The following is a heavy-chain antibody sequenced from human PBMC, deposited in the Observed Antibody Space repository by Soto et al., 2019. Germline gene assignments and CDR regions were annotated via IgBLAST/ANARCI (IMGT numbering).Heavy chain of an antibody. Sequence: GGSLRLSCAASGFTFSSYGMHWVRQAPGKGLEWVAVIWYDGSNKYYADSVKGRFTISRDNSKNTLYLQMNSLRAEDTAVYYCARDPYHDSSGPTFAYWGHGTLVTVSS. J-gene: IGHJ4*01. CDR3: ARDPYHDSSGPTFAY. CDR2: IWYDGSNK. CDR1: GFTFSSYG. V-gene: IGHV3-33*01. D-gene: IGHD3-22*01.